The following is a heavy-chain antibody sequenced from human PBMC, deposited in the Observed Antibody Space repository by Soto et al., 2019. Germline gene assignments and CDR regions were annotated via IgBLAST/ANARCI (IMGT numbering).Heavy chain of an antibody. V-gene: IGHV3-33*01. D-gene: IGHD6-13*01. Sequence: QVQLVESGGAVVQPGRSLRLSCAVSGFTFSNHAMHWVRQAPGKGLGWVAQIWFDGSNKYSADPVKGRFTISRDNSKNTLHLQMNSLRADDTGVYYCARDGQHLTPYSMDVWGQGTTVTVSS. CDR1: GFTFSNHA. J-gene: IGHJ6*02. CDR3: ARDGQHLTPYSMDV. CDR2: IWFDGSNK.